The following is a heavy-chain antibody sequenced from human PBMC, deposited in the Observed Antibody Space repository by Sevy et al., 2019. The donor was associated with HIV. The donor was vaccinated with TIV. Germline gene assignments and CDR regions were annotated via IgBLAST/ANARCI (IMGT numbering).Heavy chain of an antibody. V-gene: IGHV3-23*01. CDR2: ISGSTVRT. J-gene: IGHJ3*02. Sequence: GGSLRLSCAASGFTFSNSAMNWVRQAPGKGLEWVSVISGSTVRTFYADSVKGRFTISRDNSNNMLYLQMNSLRAEDTAVYHCAKGKDHSDYVRGAFDMWGQGTVVTVSS. D-gene: IGHD3-16*01. CDR3: AKGKDHSDYVRGAFDM. CDR1: GFTFSNSA.